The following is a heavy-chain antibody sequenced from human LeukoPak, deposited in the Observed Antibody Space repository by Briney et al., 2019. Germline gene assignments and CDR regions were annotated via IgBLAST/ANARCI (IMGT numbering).Heavy chain of an antibody. Sequence: ASVKVSCKASGYTFTSYTMHWVRQAPGQRLEWMGWINTNTGNPTYAQGFTGRFVFSLDTFVSTAYLQISSLKAEDTAVYYCARDGEGGSYPMPLDYWGQGTLVTVSS. D-gene: IGHD1-26*01. CDR3: ARDGEGGSYPMPLDY. CDR1: GYTFTSYT. J-gene: IGHJ4*02. V-gene: IGHV7-4-1*02. CDR2: INTNTGNP.